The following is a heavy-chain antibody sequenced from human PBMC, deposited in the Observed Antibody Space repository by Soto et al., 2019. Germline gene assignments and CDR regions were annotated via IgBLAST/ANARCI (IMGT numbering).Heavy chain of an antibody. D-gene: IGHD2-15*01. Sequence: QVQLVESGGGLVPPGGSLRLSCAGSGFTFGDSYMSWIRQAPGKGLEWLSYISPGSRYPAYADSVKGRFTISRDNAKRSLYLQMMSLTAEDMTNYYCVRGGGGGLFDPWGQGTIVTVSS. CDR3: VRGGGGGLFDP. CDR1: GFTFGDSY. V-gene: IGHV3-11*06. J-gene: IGHJ5*02. CDR2: ISPGSRYP.